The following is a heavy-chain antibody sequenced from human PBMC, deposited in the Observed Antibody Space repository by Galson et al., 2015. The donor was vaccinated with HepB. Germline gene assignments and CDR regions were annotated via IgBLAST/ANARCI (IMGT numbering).Heavy chain of an antibody. CDR3: ARDGEYRVPIY. CDR2: ISSGSSYI. D-gene: IGHD2/OR15-2a*01. Sequence: SLRLSCAASGFTFIRYSMSWVRQAPGKGLEWVSSISSGSSYIYYADSVKGRFTISRDNAKNSLYLQMNSLRAEDTAVYYCARDGEYRVPIYWGQGTLVTVSS. J-gene: IGHJ4*02. V-gene: IGHV3-21*01. CDR1: GFTFIRYS.